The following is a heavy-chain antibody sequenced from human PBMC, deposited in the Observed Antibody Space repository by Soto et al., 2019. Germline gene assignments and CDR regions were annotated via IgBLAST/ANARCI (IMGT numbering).Heavy chain of an antibody. CDR3: ARDIFDN. J-gene: IGHJ4*02. CDR2: ITSSGDRA. V-gene: IGHV3-48*03. Sequence: EVQLVESGGGLVQPGVSLRLSCAASGFTFSYYEMNWVRQAPGKGLEWISYITSSGDRAKYADSVKGRFTISRDNATNSLYLQMTSLSAEDTGLYYCARDIFDNWGQGILVTVSS. CDR1: GFTFSYYE.